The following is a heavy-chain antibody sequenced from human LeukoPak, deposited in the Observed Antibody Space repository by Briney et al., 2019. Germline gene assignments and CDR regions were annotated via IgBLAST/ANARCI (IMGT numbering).Heavy chain of an antibody. Sequence: ASVKVSCKASGYTLTSYDINWVRQATGQGLEWMGWMNPNSGNTGYAQKFQGRATMTRNTSISTAYMELSSLRSEDTAVYYYARVPRRITIFGVASGRAFDIWGQGTMVTVSS. V-gene: IGHV1-8*01. D-gene: IGHD3-3*01. CDR1: GYTLTSYD. CDR2: MNPNSGNT. J-gene: IGHJ3*02. CDR3: ARVPRRITIFGVASGRAFDI.